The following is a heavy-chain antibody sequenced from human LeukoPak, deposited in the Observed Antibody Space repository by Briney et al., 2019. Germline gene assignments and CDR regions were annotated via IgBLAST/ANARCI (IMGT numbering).Heavy chain of an antibody. CDR2: IYYSGST. D-gene: IGHD2-2*01. Sequence: PSETLSLTCTVSGGSISSYDWSWIRQPPGKGLEWIGYIYYSGSTNYNPSLKSRVTISVDTSKNQFSLKLSSVTAADTAVYYCPGSTSRRGGYNYYYYMDVWGKGTTVTVSS. CDR1: GGSISSYD. V-gene: IGHV4-59*08. CDR3: PGSTSRRGGYNYYYYMDV. J-gene: IGHJ6*03.